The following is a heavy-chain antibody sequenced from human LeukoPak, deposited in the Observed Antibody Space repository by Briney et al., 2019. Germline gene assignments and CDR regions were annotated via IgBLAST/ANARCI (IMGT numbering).Heavy chain of an antibody. CDR1: GFTSSSYA. CDR2: ISYDGSNK. Sequence: GGSLRLSCAASGFTSSSYAMHWVRQAPGKGLEWVAVISYDGSNKYYADSVKGRFTISRDNSKNTLYLQMNSLRAEDTAVYYCARGPRTRYCSSTSCYTDWFDPWGQGTLVTVSS. CDR3: ARGPRTRYCSSTSCYTDWFDP. V-gene: IGHV3-30-3*01. J-gene: IGHJ5*02. D-gene: IGHD2-2*02.